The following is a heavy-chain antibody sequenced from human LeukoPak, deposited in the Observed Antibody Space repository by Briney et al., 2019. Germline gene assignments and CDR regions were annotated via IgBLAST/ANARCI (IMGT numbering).Heavy chain of an antibody. Sequence: GGSLRLSCAASGFTLSDYHMNWVRQAPGKGLEWLSSITTISHYIYYAGAVRGRFTISRDNAKNTLYLEMNSLRAEDTAVYYCARAQLGTPTDCWGQGTLVTVSS. CDR3: ARAQLGTPTDC. CDR2: ITTISHYI. D-gene: IGHD1-26*01. V-gene: IGHV3-21*01. CDR1: GFTLSDYH. J-gene: IGHJ4*02.